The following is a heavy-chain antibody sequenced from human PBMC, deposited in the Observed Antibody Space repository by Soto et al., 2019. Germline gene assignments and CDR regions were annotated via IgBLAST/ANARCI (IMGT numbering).Heavy chain of an antibody. Sequence: QVQLVQSGAEVKKPGSSVKVSCKASGGTFSSYAISWVRQAPGQGLEWMGGIIPILGTANYAQKCQVRVTITADNSMSTAYMELRSGRSEDMAVYYCARRGYSGYPPPHSYGMDVWGQGTTVPVPS. D-gene: IGHD5-12*01. V-gene: IGHV1-69*06. CDR1: GGTFSSYA. CDR2: IIPILGTA. J-gene: IGHJ6*02. CDR3: ARRGYSGYPPPHSYGMDV.